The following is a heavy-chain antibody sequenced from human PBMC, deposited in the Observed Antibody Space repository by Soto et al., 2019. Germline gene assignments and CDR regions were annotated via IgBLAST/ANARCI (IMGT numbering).Heavy chain of an antibody. Sequence: QVQLVESGGGVVQPGRSLRLSCAASGFTFSSYGMHWVRQAPGKGLEWVAVISYDGSNKYYADSVKGRFTISRDNSKNTLYLQMNSLRPEDTAVYYCAKNGGGGCSNAFDIWGQGTMVTVSS. D-gene: IGHD6-19*01. CDR1: GFTFSSYG. J-gene: IGHJ3*02. CDR2: ISYDGSNK. CDR3: AKNGGGGCSNAFDI. V-gene: IGHV3-30*18.